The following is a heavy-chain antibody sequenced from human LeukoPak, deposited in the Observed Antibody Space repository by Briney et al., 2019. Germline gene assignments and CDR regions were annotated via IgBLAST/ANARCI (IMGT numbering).Heavy chain of an antibody. J-gene: IGHJ6*03. CDR3: ARVRTRGIAVAGTYGYYYYYMDV. CDR1: GFTFSDYY. Sequence: GGSLRLSCAASGFTFSDYYMSWIRQAPGKGLEWVSYISSSGSTIYYADSVKGRFTISRDNAKNSLYLQMNSLRAEDTAVYYCARVRTRGIAVAGTYGYYYYYMDVWGKGTTVTVSS. CDR2: ISSSGSTI. V-gene: IGHV3-11*01. D-gene: IGHD6-19*01.